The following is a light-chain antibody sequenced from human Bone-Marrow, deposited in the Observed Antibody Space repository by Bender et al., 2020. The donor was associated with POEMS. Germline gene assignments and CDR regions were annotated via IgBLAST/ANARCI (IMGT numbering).Light chain of an antibody. V-gene: IGLV1-40*01. J-gene: IGLJ2*01. CDR1: NSNIGSNFA. CDR3: QSYDTSLSDVV. Sequence: QSVLTQPPSLSGDPGQKVTISCTGSNSNIGSNFAVHWYQHLPGTAPKLLIFGDTNRPSGVPDRFSASKSATSASLAITVLQAEDEADYYGQSYDTSLSDVVFGGGTKLTVL. CDR2: GDT.